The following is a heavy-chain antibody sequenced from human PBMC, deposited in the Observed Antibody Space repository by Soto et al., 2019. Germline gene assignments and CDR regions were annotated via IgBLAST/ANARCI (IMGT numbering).Heavy chain of an antibody. CDR1: GYTFTSYG. CDR3: ARDLRKRYCSGGSCPMDAFDI. J-gene: IGHJ3*02. V-gene: IGHV1-18*04. CDR2: ISAYNGNT. D-gene: IGHD2-15*01. Sequence: VASVKVSCKASGYTFTSYGISWVRQAPGQGLEWMGWISAYNGNTNYAQKLQGRVTMTTDTSTSTAYMELRSLRSDDTAVYYCARDLRKRYCSGGSCPMDAFDIWGQGTMVTVSS.